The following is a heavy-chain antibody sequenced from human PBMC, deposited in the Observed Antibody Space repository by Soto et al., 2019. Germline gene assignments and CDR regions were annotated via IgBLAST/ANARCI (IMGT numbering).Heavy chain of an antibody. V-gene: IGHV3-33*01. CDR2: IWYDGSNK. J-gene: IGHJ4*02. D-gene: IGHD3-3*01. Sequence: GGSLRLSCAASGFTFSSYGMHWVRQAPGKGLEWVAVIWYDGSNKYYADSVKGRFTISRDNSKNTLYLQMNGLRAEDTAVYYCARDQSYYDFWSGYLPDYFDYWGQGTLVTVSS. CDR3: ARDQSYYDFWSGYLPDYFDY. CDR1: GFTFSSYG.